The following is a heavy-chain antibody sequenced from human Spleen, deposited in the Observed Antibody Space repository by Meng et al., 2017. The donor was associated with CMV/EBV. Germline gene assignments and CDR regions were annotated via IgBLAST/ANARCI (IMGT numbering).Heavy chain of an antibody. Sequence: SETLSLTCTVSGYFISSGYYWGWIRQSPGKGLEWIGSVYHSGSGYYNPSLKSRVTISVDTSKNQFSLKLNFVTAADTAIYYCARESATYGDLAEYYFDFWGQGALVTVSS. V-gene: IGHV4-38-2*02. J-gene: IGHJ4*02. CDR2: VYHSGSG. D-gene: IGHD4-17*01. CDR1: GYFISSGYY. CDR3: ARESATYGDLAEYYFDF.